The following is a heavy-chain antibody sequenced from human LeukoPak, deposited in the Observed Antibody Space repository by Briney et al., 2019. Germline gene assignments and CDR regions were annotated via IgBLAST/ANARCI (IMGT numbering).Heavy chain of an antibody. V-gene: IGHV1-2*02. Sequence: GASVKVSCKASGYTFTGYYMHWVRQAPGQGLEWMGWINPNSGGTNYAQKFQGRVTMTRDTSISTAYMELSRLRSDDTAVYYCARERSTFDWSPKYYYYGMDVWDQGTTVTVSS. D-gene: IGHD3-9*01. CDR1: GYTFTGYY. J-gene: IGHJ6*02. CDR3: ARERSTFDWSPKYYYYGMDV. CDR2: INPNSGGT.